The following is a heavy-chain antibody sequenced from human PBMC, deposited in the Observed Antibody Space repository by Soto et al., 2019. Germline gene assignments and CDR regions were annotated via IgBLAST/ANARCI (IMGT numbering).Heavy chain of an antibody. J-gene: IGHJ3*02. CDR3: AKTRLVVVGPAARADAFDI. CDR2: ISGSGGST. CDR1: GFTFSSYA. V-gene: IGHV3-23*01. D-gene: IGHD2-2*01. Sequence: EVQLLESGGGLVQPGGSLRLSCAASGFTFSSYAMSWVRQAPGKGLEWVSAISGSGGSTYYADSVKGRFTISRDNSKNTLDLQMNSLRAEDTAVYYCAKTRLVVVGPAARADAFDIWGQGTMVTVSS.